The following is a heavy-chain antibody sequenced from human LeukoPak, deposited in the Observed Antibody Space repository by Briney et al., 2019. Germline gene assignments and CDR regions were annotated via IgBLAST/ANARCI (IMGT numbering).Heavy chain of an antibody. J-gene: IGHJ4*02. CDR1: GFTFSSYA. CDR2: ISGSGGST. Sequence: PGGSLRLSCAASGFTFSSYAMSWVRPAPGKGLEWVSAISGSGGSTYYADSVKGRFTLSRDNSKNTLYRQKNSLRAEDTGVYYCAKVVRVGELKDYWVQGTLVTVSS. V-gene: IGHV3-23*01. D-gene: IGHD3-10*01. CDR3: AKVVRVGELKDY.